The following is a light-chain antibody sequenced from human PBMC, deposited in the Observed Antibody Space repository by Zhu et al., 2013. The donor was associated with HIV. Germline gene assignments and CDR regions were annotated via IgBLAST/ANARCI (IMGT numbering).Light chain of an antibody. CDR1: QSVSSK. J-gene: IGKJ1*01. Sequence: EIVMTQSPATLSVSPGERVTLSCRASQSVSSKLAWYQQKPGQVPRLLIYGASTRATGIPARFSGSGSGTDFILSISRLEPEDFAVYYCQQYSTSTGTFGQGTKVEI. CDR3: QQYSTSTGT. CDR2: GAS. V-gene: IGKV3-15*01.